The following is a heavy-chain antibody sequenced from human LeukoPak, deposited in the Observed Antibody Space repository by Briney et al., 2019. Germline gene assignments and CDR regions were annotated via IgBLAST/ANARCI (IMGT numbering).Heavy chain of an antibody. Sequence: GASVKVSCKASGYTFTSYYMHWVRQAPGQGLEWMGIINPSGGSTSYAQKFQGRVTMTRDTSTSTVYMELSSLRSEDTAVYYCARDQGSSGRXXGFDCWGQGTLVTVSS. CDR2: INPSGGST. V-gene: IGHV1-46*01. D-gene: IGHD6-19*01. J-gene: IGHJ4*02. CDR1: GYTFTSYY. CDR3: ARDQGSSGRXXGFDC.